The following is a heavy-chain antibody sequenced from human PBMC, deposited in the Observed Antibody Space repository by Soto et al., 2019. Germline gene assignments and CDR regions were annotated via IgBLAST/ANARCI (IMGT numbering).Heavy chain of an antibody. CDR2: ISHDGTNK. V-gene: IGHV3-30*04. D-gene: IGHD1-26*01. Sequence: QVQLVESGGGVVQPGTSLRLSCAASGFPFSSYAIHWVRQAPGKGLEWVAVISHDGTNKYYADSVKGRFTISRDNSKNTLYLQMTRLMAENTAVYYCARVWGDSGRDYFDHWGQGTLVTVSS. CDR3: ARVWGDSGRDYFDH. J-gene: IGHJ4*02. CDR1: GFPFSSYA.